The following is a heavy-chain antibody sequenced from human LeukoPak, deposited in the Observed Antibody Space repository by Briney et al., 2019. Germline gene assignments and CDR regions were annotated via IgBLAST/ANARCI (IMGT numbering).Heavy chain of an antibody. Sequence: GGSLRLSCAASGFTFTGYWMSWVRQAPGKGLEWVANMKLDGSEKNYVDSVKGRFTISRDNAKNSLYLQVNSLRAEDTAVYYCARDHDSSAAFDYWGQGTLVTVPS. CDR2: MKLDGSEK. CDR3: ARDHDSSAAFDY. CDR1: GFTFTGYW. V-gene: IGHV3-7*01. J-gene: IGHJ4*02. D-gene: IGHD6-19*01.